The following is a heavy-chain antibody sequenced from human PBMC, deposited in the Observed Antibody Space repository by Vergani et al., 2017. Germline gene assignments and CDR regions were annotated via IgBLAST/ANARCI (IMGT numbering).Heavy chain of an antibody. D-gene: IGHD2/OR15-2a*01. CDR3: ARHTTYTDS. J-gene: IGHJ4*02. Sequence: EVELVQSGPEMRKPGESLKISCKGSEYSFGNYWMGWVRQMPGKGLEWRGLIYPADSDTRYSPSFQGQVTISADTSISTAFLQWDSLKVADTALYYCARHTTYTDSWGQGTLVTISS. CDR1: EYSFGNYW. V-gene: IGHV5-51*01. CDR2: IYPADSDT.